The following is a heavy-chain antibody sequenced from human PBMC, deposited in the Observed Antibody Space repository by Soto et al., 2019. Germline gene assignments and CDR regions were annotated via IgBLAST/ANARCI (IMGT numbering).Heavy chain of an antibody. Sequence: SETLSLTCTVSGGSISSGGYYWSWIRQHPGKGLEWIGYIYYSGSTYYNPSLKSRVTISVDTSKNQFSLKLSSVTAADTAVYYCARRIVVVPAAVDAFHIWGRGTMVTVSS. V-gene: IGHV4-31*03. CDR2: IYYSGST. J-gene: IGHJ3*02. CDR3: ARRIVVVPAAVDAFHI. D-gene: IGHD2-2*01. CDR1: GGSISSGGYY.